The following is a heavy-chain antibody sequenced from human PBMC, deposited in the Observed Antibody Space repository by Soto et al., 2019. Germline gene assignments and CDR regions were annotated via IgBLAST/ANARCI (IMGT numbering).Heavy chain of an antibody. CDR3: AAEIASAGHY. D-gene: IGHD6-13*01. Sequence: TLSLTCTVSGGSFSSYYWSWIRQPPGKGLEWIGYIYYSGNANYNPSLKSRVTLSVDTSKNQFSLNLSSVTAADTAVYYCAAEIASAGHYRGQGILVTVSS. CDR2: IYYSGNA. CDR1: GGSFSSYY. J-gene: IGHJ4*02. V-gene: IGHV4-59*08.